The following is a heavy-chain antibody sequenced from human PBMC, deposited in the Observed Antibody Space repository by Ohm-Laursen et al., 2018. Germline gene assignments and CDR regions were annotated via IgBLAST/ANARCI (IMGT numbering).Heavy chain of an antibody. D-gene: IGHD2-21*02. J-gene: IGHJ4*02. V-gene: IGHV3-48*03. CDR2: ISSSATSI. CDR3: ARGKDHCGGDCLDY. CDR1: GFTFTSYE. Sequence: SLSLSCSASGFTFTSYEMNWVRQAPGTGLEWLSYISSSATSIYYSDSVKGRFTISRDNAKNSLYLQMISLRAEDTALYYCARGKDHCGGDCLDYWGQGTLVTVSS.